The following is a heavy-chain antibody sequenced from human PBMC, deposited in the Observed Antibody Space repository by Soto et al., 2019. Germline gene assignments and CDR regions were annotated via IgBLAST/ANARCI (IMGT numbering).Heavy chain of an antibody. D-gene: IGHD2-21*01. Sequence: SQTLSLTCAISGDSVSRNSGAWNWIRQSPSRGLEWLGRTYYRSKWYTDYALSVKSRITINPETSKNQFSLQLNSVTPEDTAVYYCARGIPDLYYYGMHVWGPGTTVTVYS. CDR3: ARGIPDLYYYGMHV. V-gene: IGHV6-1*01. CDR2: TYYRSKWYT. CDR1: GDSVSRNSGA. J-gene: IGHJ6*02.